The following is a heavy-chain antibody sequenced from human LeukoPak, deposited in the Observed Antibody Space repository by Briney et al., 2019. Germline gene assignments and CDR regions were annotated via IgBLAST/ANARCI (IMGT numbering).Heavy chain of an antibody. CDR3: ARRKWELLQAHRYYYYMDV. CDR1: GGAISSYY. J-gene: IGHJ6*03. Sequence: PSETPSLSCTLSGGAISSYYWSWIRQPPGTGLKWMGDIYTSVSTNYNPSHNSRVTISVDTSKNQFSLKLSSVTAADTAVYYCARRKWELLQAHRYYYYMDVWGEGTTVTVSS. CDR2: IYTSVST. V-gene: IGHV4-4*09. D-gene: IGHD1-26*01.